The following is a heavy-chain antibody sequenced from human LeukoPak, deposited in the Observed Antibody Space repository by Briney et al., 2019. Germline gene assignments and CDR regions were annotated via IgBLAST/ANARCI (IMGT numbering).Heavy chain of an antibody. D-gene: IGHD3-22*01. V-gene: IGHV3-9*01. J-gene: IGHJ4*02. CDR3: AKDMARYYDSSGYYPFDY. CDR1: GFTFDDYA. Sequence: GGSLRLSCAASGFTFDDYAMHWVRQAPGKGLEWVSGISWNSGSIGYADSVKGRFTISRDNAKNSLYLQMNSLRAEDTALYYCAKDMARYYDSSGYYPFDYWGQGTLVTVSS. CDR2: ISWNSGSI.